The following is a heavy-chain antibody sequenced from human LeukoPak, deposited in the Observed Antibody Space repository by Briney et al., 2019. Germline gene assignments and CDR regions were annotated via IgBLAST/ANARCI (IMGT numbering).Heavy chain of an antibody. CDR3: ARGDGYNFFDF. CDR1: GFTFNSYS. D-gene: IGHD5-24*01. V-gene: IGHV3-53*01. CDR2: FYVGGAT. J-gene: IGHJ4*02. Sequence: PGGSLRLSCAASGFTFNSYSMNWVRQAPGKGLEWVSVFYVGGATYYADSLKGRFTISRDNSENTLYLQLKSLRAEDTAVYYCARGDGYNFFDFWGQGTLVTVSS.